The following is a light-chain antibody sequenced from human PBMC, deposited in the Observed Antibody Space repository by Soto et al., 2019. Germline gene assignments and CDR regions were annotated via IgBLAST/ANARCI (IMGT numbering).Light chain of an antibody. Sequence: EIVLTQSPGTLSLSPGERATLSCRASQSVSSSYLAWYQHKPGQAPRLLIYGASGRATGIPDRFSGSGSGTDFTVTISRLEPEDFAVEYCQQYGSSPHITFGPGTKVDIK. J-gene: IGKJ3*01. CDR2: GAS. V-gene: IGKV3-20*01. CDR1: QSVSSSY. CDR3: QQYGSSPHIT.